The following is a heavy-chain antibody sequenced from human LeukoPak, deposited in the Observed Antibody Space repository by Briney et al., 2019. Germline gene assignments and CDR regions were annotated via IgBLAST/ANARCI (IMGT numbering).Heavy chain of an antibody. Sequence: PSETLSLTCTVSGGSVSSSSYCWSWIRQPPGKGLEWIGYIYYSGSTNYNPSLKSRVTISVDKSKNQFSLKLSSVTAADTAVYYCARDRNYDSSGYPRDWFDPWGQGTLVTVSS. V-gene: IGHV4-61*01. CDR1: GGSVSSSSYC. CDR3: ARDRNYDSSGYPRDWFDP. CDR2: IYYSGST. J-gene: IGHJ5*02. D-gene: IGHD3-22*01.